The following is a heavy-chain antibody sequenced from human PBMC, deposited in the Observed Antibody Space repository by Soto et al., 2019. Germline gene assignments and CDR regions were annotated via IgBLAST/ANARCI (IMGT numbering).Heavy chain of an antibody. CDR1: GGTFSSYA. J-gene: IGHJ6*02. Sequence: QVQLVQSGAEVKKPGSSVKVSCKASGGTFSSYAISWVRQAPGQGLEWMGGIIPILGTANYAQKFQGRVTITADESTSTAYMELSSLRSEDTAVYYCARGGAVAGNYYYYYGMDVWGQGTTVTVSS. CDR3: ARGGAVAGNYYYYYGMDV. V-gene: IGHV1-69*01. CDR2: IIPILGTA. D-gene: IGHD6-19*01.